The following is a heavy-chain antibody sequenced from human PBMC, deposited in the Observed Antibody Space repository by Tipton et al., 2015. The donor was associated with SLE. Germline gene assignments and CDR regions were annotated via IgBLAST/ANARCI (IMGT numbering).Heavy chain of an antibody. D-gene: IGHD3-16*01. CDR1: GGSFSGYY. CDR3: ARAQGGGSTYMDV. J-gene: IGHJ6*03. Sequence: TLSLTCAVYGGSFSGYYWSWIRQPPGKGLEWIGEINHSGSTNYNPSLKSRVTISVDTSKNQFSLKLSSVTAADTAVYYCARAQGGGSTYMDVWGKGTTVTVSS. CDR2: INHSGST. V-gene: IGHV4-34*01.